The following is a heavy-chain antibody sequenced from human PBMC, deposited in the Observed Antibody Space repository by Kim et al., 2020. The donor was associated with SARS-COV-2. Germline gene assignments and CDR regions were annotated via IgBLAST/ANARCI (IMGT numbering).Heavy chain of an antibody. CDR3: TRHVLLGAFDI. CDR1: GFTFGDYA. V-gene: IGHV3-49*04. Sequence: GGSLRLSCTASGFTFGDYAMSWVRQAPGKGLEWVGFIRSKAYGGTTEYAASVKGRFTISRDDSKSIAYLQMNSLKTEDTAVYYCTRHVLLGAFDIWGQGTMVTVSS. CDR2: IRSKAYGGTT. J-gene: IGHJ3*02. D-gene: IGHD3-10*01.